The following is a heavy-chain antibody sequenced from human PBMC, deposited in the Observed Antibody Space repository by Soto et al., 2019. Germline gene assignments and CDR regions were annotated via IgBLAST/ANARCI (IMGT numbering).Heavy chain of an antibody. Sequence: ASVKVSCKASGGTFSSYAISWVRQAPGQGLEWMGWMNANSGITGYAEKFQDRVTMTRNTSISTAYMELSSLTSEDTAVYYCARDSTSPDYWGQGTLVTVSS. V-gene: IGHV1-8*02. J-gene: IGHJ4*02. CDR2: MNANSGIT. CDR3: ARDSTSPDY. D-gene: IGHD2-2*01. CDR1: GGTFSSYA.